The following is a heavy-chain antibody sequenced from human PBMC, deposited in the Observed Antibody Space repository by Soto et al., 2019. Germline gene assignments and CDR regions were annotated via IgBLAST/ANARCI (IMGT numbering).Heavy chain of an antibody. J-gene: IGHJ4*02. CDR2: IASSGTPI. CDR1: GFTFSSYA. V-gene: IGHV3-48*02. CDR3: TREGI. Sequence: PGGSLRLSCSASGFTFSSYAMHWVRQVPGKGLEWISQIASSGTPIYYADSVRGRFTISRDNAENSLYLQMNSLRDEDTAVYFCTREGIWGQGTLVTVSS.